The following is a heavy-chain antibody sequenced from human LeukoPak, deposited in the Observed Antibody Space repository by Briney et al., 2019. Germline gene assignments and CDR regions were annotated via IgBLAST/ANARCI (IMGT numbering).Heavy chain of an antibody. CDR1: GFTFSDYY. D-gene: IGHD3-9*01. CDR2: ISSSGSTI. J-gene: IGHJ4*02. V-gene: IGHV3-11*04. CDR3: ASTDNFDWNRY. Sequence: GGSLRLSCAASGFTFSDYYMSWIRQAPGKGLEWVSYISSSGSTIYYADSVRGRFTISRDNAKNSLYLQMNSLRAEDTAVYYCASTDNFDWNRYWGQGTLVTVSS.